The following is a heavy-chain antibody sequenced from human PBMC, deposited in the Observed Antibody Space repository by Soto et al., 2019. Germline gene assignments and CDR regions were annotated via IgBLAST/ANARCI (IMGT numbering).Heavy chain of an antibody. J-gene: IGHJ4*02. Sequence: GESLKISCKGSGYSFTSYWISWVRQMPGKGLEWMGRIDPSDSYTNYSPSFQGHVTISADKSISTAYLQWSSLKASDTAMCYCAVGGYSYQGIFDYWGQGTLVTVSS. CDR1: GYSFTSYW. CDR3: AVGGYSYQGIFDY. CDR2: IDPSDSYT. V-gene: IGHV5-10-1*01. D-gene: IGHD5-18*01.